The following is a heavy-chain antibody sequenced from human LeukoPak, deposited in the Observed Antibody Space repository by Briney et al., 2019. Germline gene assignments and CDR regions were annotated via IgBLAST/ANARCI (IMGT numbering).Heavy chain of an antibody. D-gene: IGHD5-12*01. CDR3: ARATRTAAIVATIPLDY. CDR2: INPNSGGT. CDR1: GYTFTGYY. J-gene: IGHJ4*02. Sequence: ASVKVSCKASGYTFTGYYMHWVRQAPGQGLEWMGWINPNSGGTNYAQKFQGRVTMTRDTSISTACMELSRLRSDDTAVYYCARATRTAAIVATIPLDYWGQGTLVTVSS. V-gene: IGHV1-2*02.